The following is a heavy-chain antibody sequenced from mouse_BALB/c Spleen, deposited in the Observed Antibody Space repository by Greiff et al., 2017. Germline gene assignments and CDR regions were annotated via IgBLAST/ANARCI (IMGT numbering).Heavy chain of an antibody. CDR2: INPYNDGT. D-gene: IGHD3-1*01. Sequence: EVQLQESGPELVKPGASVKMSCKASGYTFTSYVMHWVKQKPGQGLEWIGYINPYNDGTKYNEKFKGKATLTSDKSSSTAYMELSSLTSEDSAVYYCAREGYSYYYAMDYWGQGTSVTVSS. J-gene: IGHJ4*01. V-gene: IGHV1-14*01. CDR3: AREGYSYYYAMDY. CDR1: GYTFTSYV.